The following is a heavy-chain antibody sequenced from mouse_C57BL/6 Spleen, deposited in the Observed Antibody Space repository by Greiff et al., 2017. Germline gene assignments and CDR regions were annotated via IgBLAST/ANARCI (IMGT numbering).Heavy chain of an antibody. V-gene: IGHV1-55*01. D-gene: IGHD1-1*01. CDR3: ARYGSRKAMDY. Sequence: VQLQQPGAELVKPGASVKMSCKASGYTFTSYWITWVKQRPGQGLEWIGVIYPGSGSTNYNEKFKSKATLTVDTSSSTAYMQLSSLTSEDSAVYYCARYGSRKAMDYWGQGTSVTVSS. CDR1: GYTFTSYW. J-gene: IGHJ4*01. CDR2: IYPGSGST.